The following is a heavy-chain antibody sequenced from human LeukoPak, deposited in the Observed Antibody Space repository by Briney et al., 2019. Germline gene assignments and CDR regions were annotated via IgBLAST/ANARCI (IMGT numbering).Heavy chain of an antibody. CDR3: ARLTIAANAFDI. D-gene: IGHD2-15*01. J-gene: IGHJ3*02. CDR1: GGSISSSDYY. Sequence: SETLSLTCTVSGGSISSSDYYWGWIRQPPGKGLEWIGGIYYSGSTYYNPSLKSRVTISVDTSKNHFSLRLSSVTAADTAMFYCARLTIAANAFDIWDQGTMVTVSS. CDR2: IYYSGST. V-gene: IGHV4-39*02.